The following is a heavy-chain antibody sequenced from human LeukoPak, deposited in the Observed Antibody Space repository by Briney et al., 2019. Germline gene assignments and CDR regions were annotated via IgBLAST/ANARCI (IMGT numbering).Heavy chain of an antibody. D-gene: IGHD1-14*01. Sequence: GGSLRLSCAASGFTVITNYMTLVRQAPGKGLEWVSVLYSDGNTKYADSVQGRFTISRDNSKTTLYLEMNSLSPDDTDVYYCARGVEPLAANTLAYWGQGTLVTVSS. CDR3: ARGVEPLAANTLAY. CDR1: GFTVITNY. CDR2: LYSDGNT. J-gene: IGHJ4*02. V-gene: IGHV3-53*01.